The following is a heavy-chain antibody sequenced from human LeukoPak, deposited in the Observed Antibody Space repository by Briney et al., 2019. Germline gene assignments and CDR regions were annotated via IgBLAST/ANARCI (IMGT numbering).Heavy chain of an antibody. J-gene: IGHJ3*02. Sequence: ASVKVSCKASGYTFTGYYMHWVRQAPGQGLEWMGWINPNSGGTNYAQKFQGRVTMTRDTSISTAYMELSRLRSDDTAVYYCARDQATYYDFWSGYPSGGDAFDIWGQGTMVTVSS. CDR3: ARDQATYYDFWSGYPSGGDAFDI. V-gene: IGHV1-2*02. CDR2: INPNSGGT. D-gene: IGHD3-3*01. CDR1: GYTFTGYY.